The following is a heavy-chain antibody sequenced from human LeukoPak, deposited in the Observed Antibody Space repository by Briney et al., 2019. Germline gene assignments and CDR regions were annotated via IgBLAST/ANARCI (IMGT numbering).Heavy chain of an antibody. CDR3: AASQVGGYSYGSYFGY. J-gene: IGHJ4*02. CDR1: GGSISSYY. CDR2: IYTSGST. Sequence: PSETLSLTCTVSGGSISSYYWSWIRQPAGKGLEWIGRIYTSGSTNYNPSLKSRVTMSVDTSKNQFSLKLSSATAADTAVYYCAASQVGGYSYGSYFGYWGQGTLVTVSS. D-gene: IGHD5-18*01. V-gene: IGHV4-4*07.